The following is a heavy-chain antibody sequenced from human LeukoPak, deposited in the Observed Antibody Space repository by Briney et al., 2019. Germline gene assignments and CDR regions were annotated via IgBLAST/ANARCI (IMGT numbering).Heavy chain of an antibody. V-gene: IGHV1-8*01. CDR1: GYTFTSYD. D-gene: IGHD4-17*01. Sequence: GASVKVSCKASGYTFTSYDINWVRQATGQGLEWMGWMNPNSGNTGYAQKFQGRVTMTRNTSISKAYMELSRLRSEDTAVYYCASGKNDYGDYVVDYWGQGTLVTVSS. CDR2: MNPNSGNT. J-gene: IGHJ4*02. CDR3: ASGKNDYGDYVVDY.